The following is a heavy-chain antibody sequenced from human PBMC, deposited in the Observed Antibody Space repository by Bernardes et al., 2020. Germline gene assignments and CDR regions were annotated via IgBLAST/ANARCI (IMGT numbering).Heavy chain of an antibody. V-gene: IGHV4-39*01. J-gene: IGHJ3*02. CDR2: IYYSGST. D-gene: IGHD6-19*01. Sequence: SETLSLTCTVSGGSISSSSYYWGWIRQPPGKGLEWIGSIYYSGSTYYNPSLKSRVTISVDTSKNQFSLKLSSVTAADTAVYYCARGPRSSGWGNGAFDIWGQGTMVTVSS. CDR3: ARGPRSSGWGNGAFDI. CDR1: GGSISSSSYY.